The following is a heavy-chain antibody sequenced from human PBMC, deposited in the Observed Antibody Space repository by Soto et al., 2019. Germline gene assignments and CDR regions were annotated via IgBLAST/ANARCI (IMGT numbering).Heavy chain of an antibody. CDR3: ARVSSGGTYYFDY. Sequence: QVQLVQSGAEVKKPGASVKVSCKASGYTFTSYDMNWVRQATGQGLEWMGWMNPHSGNTGFAQKFQGRLTMTRDTSKSTAYVEVSSLRSEDTAIYYCARVSSGGTYYFDYWGQGTLVTVSS. CDR1: GYTFTSYD. D-gene: IGHD2-15*01. J-gene: IGHJ4*02. V-gene: IGHV1-8*01. CDR2: MNPHSGNT.